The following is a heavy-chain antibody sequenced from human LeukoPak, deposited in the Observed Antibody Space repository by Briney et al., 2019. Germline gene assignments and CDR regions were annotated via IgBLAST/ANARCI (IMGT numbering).Heavy chain of an antibody. CDR3: ARAYSSSWYVYFDY. D-gene: IGHD6-13*01. CDR2: IYTSGST. CDR1: GGSISSGSYY. V-gene: IGHV4-61*02. Sequence: ASETLSLTCTVSGGSISSGSYYWSWIRQPAGKGLEWIGRIYTSGSTNYNPSLKSRVTISVDTSKNQFSLKLSSVTAADTAVYYCARAYSSSWYVYFDYWGQGTLVTVSS. J-gene: IGHJ4*02.